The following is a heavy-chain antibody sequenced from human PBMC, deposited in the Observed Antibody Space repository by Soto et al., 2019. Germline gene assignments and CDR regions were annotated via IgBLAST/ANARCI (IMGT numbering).Heavy chain of an antibody. Sequence: QVQLVQSGAEVKKPGSSVKVSCKASGGTFSSYAISWVRQAPGQGLEWMGGIIPIFGTANYAQKFRGRVTITADESTSTAYMELSSLRSEDTAVYYCARVQRGYSYGWYGMDVWGQGTTVTVSS. J-gene: IGHJ6*02. CDR1: GGTFSSYA. V-gene: IGHV1-69*12. CDR3: ARVQRGYSYGWYGMDV. D-gene: IGHD5-18*01. CDR2: IIPIFGTA.